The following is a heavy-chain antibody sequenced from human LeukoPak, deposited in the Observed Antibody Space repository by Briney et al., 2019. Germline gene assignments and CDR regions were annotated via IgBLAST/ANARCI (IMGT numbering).Heavy chain of an antibody. CDR3: AKAEYYYDSSGQPSSGGDY. CDR2: ISGSGGST. Sequence: GGSLRLSCAASGFTFSSYAMSWVRQAPGKGLEWVSAISGSGGSTHYADSVKGRFTISRDNSKNTLYLQMNSLRAEDTAVYYCAKAEYYYDSSGQPSSGGDYWGQGTLVTVSS. V-gene: IGHV3-23*01. D-gene: IGHD3-22*01. J-gene: IGHJ4*02. CDR1: GFTFSSYA.